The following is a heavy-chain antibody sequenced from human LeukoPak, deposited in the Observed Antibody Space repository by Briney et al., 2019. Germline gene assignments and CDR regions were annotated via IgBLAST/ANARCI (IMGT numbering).Heavy chain of an antibody. D-gene: IGHD1-26*01. Sequence: GGSLRLSCAASGFTVSSNYMSWVRQAPGKGLEWVSVLSSGGTTYYADSVKGRLTISRDNSKNTLYLQMNSLRAEDTAVYYCARGGDIVGATRSAFDIWGQGTMVTVSS. CDR1: GFTVSSNY. V-gene: IGHV3-53*01. CDR2: LSSGGTT. CDR3: ARGGDIVGATRSAFDI. J-gene: IGHJ3*02.